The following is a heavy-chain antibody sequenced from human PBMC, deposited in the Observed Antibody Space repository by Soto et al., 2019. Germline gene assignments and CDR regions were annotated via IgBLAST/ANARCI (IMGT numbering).Heavy chain of an antibody. CDR1: GDSVSNKGAA. CDR2: TYYRKSKWLY. V-gene: IGHV6-1*01. J-gene: IGHJ4*02. CDR3: AREPPGFHSAFDS. Sequence: SQTPSLTCAISGDSVSNKGAAWNWIRHSPSRGLEWLGRTYYRKSKWLYDYAVSVRSRITINPDTSKNQFSLHLTSVTPEDTSVYFCAREPPGFHSAFDSWGQGTLVTVSS. D-gene: IGHD4-4*01.